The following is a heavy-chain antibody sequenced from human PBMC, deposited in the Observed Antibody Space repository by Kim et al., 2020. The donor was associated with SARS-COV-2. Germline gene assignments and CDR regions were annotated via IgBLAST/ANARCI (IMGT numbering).Heavy chain of an antibody. Sequence: GGSLRLSCAVSGFRFSSYGMHWVRQAPGKGLEWVAVIRNDGSKKYYRDSVKGRFTVSRDDAKNTVYLEMNSLRVEDTAVYHCARDNDGGGHYGQFDYWG. J-gene: IGHJ5*01. D-gene: IGHD3-22*01. CDR1: GFRFSSYG. CDR3: ARDNDGGGHYGQFDY. V-gene: IGHV3-33*01. CDR2: IRNDGSKK.